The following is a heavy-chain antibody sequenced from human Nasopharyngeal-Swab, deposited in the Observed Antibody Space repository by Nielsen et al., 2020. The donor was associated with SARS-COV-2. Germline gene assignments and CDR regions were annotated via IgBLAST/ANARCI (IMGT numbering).Heavy chain of an antibody. Sequence: SVKVSCKASGGTFNSYAISWARQAPGQGLEWVGRINPILGIADYAEKFEGRVSITADKSTTTAHMELGSLRPEDTALYYCARIHFVVGRGYFYGMDVWGQGTTVTVSS. J-gene: IGHJ6*02. D-gene: IGHD2-21*01. CDR3: ARIHFVVGRGYFYGMDV. V-gene: IGHV1-69*04. CDR2: INPILGIA. CDR1: GGTFNSYA.